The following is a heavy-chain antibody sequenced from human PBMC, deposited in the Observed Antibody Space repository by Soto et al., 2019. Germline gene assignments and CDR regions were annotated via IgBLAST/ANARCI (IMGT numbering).Heavy chain of an antibody. V-gene: IGHV4-34*01. J-gene: IGHJ4*02. CDR2: INHSGST. Sequence: QVQLQQWGAGLLKPSETLSLTCAVYGWSFSGYYWTWIRQPPGTGLEWMGEINHSGSTNYNPSLKSRVTISVDTSKHQVSLKLTSVTAADTAVYYCARDKITGLFDYWGQGTLVTVSS. CDR1: GWSFSGYY. CDR3: ARDKITGLFDY. D-gene: IGHD2-8*02.